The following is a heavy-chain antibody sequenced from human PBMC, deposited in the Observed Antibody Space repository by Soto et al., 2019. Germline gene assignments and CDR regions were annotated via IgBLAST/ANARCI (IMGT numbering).Heavy chain of an antibody. J-gene: IGHJ4*02. Sequence: GGSLRLSCAASGFTFSSYAMHWVRQAPGKGLEWVAVISYDGSNKYYADSVKGRFTISRDNSKNTLYLQMNSLRAEDTAVYYCARDGSVEQQLVHPPFDYWGQGTLVTVSS. CDR2: ISYDGSNK. CDR1: GFTFSSYA. CDR3: ARDGSVEQQLVHPPFDY. V-gene: IGHV3-30-3*01. D-gene: IGHD6-13*01.